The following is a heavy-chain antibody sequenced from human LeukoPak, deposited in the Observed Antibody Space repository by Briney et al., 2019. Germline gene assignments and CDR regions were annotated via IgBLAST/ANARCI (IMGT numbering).Heavy chain of an antibody. D-gene: IGHD3-16*01. CDR2: INHSGST. J-gene: IGHJ3*02. V-gene: IGHV4-34*01. CDR1: GGSFSGYY. CDR3: ARGRRTLYKMTPGDAFDI. Sequence: SKTLSLTCAVYGGSFSGYYWSWIRQPPGKGLEWTGEINHSGSTNYNPSLKSRVTISVDTSKNQFSLKLSSVTAADTAVYYCARGRRTLYKMTPGDAFDIWGQGTMVTVSS.